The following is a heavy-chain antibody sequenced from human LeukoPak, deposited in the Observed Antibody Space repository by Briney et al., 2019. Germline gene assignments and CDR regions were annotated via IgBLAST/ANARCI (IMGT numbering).Heavy chain of an antibody. J-gene: IGHJ4*02. Sequence: PGGSLRLSCATSGFTFDDYAMHWVRQAPGKGLEWVSGISWNSGTIGYADSVKGRFTISRDSAKNSLYLQMNSLRAEDTALYYCAKVLVPYLYGDPSDYFDYWGQGTLVTVSS. CDR1: GFTFDDYA. V-gene: IGHV3-9*01. D-gene: IGHD4-17*01. CDR3: AKVLVPYLYGDPSDYFDY. CDR2: ISWNSGTI.